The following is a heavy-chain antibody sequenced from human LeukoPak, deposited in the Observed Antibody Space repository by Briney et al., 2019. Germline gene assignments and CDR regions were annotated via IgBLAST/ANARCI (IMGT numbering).Heavy chain of an antibody. CDR3: ARGRFCSGGSCYSAFLHY. V-gene: IGHV1-69*05. D-gene: IGHD2-15*01. J-gene: IGHJ4*02. Sequence: SVKVSCKASGGTFSSYAISWVRQAPGQGLEWMGRIIPIFGTANYAQKFQGRVTITTDESTSTAYMELSSLRSEDTAVYYCARGRFCSGGSCYSAFLHYWGQGTLVTVSS. CDR2: IIPIFGTA. CDR1: GGTFSSYA.